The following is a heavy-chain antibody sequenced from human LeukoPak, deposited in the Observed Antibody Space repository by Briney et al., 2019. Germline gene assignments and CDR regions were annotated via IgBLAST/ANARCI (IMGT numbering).Heavy chain of an antibody. CDR1: GGTFSSYA. J-gene: IGHJ6*02. CDR3: ASSRSAGITGTVYYYGMDV. Sequence: ASVKVSCKASGGTFSSYAISWVRQAPGQGLEWMGGIIPIFGTANYAQKFQGRVTITADESTSTAYMELSSLRSEDTAVYYCASSRSAGITGTVYYYGMDVWGQGTTVTVSS. CDR2: IIPIFGTA. D-gene: IGHD1-20*01. V-gene: IGHV1-69*13.